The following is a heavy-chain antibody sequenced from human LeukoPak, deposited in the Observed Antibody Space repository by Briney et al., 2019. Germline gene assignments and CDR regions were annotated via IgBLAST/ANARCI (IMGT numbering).Heavy chain of an antibody. D-gene: IGHD3-22*01. J-gene: IGHJ3*02. Sequence: GGSLRLSCAASGFTVSSNYMSWVRQAPGKGLEWVSAISGSGGSTYYADSVKGRFTTSRDNSKNTLYLQMNSLRAEDTAVYYCAKQGERITMIVVVIGAFDIWGQGTMVTVSS. V-gene: IGHV3-23*01. CDR2: ISGSGGST. CDR3: AKQGERITMIVVVIGAFDI. CDR1: GFTVSSNY.